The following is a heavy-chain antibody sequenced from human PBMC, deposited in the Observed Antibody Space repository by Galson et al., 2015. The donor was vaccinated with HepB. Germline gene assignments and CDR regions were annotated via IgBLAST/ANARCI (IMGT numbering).Heavy chain of an antibody. J-gene: IGHJ5*02. CDR3: ARLAGYYGLWSGSGYWFDP. Sequence: QSGAEVKKPGESLKISCKGSGYSFSSYWIGWVRQMPGKGLEWMGIIYPGDADTRYSPSFQGQVTLSADKSINTAYLQWSSLKASDTAIYYCARLAGYYGLWSGSGYWFDPWGQGTLVTVSS. CDR2: IYPGDADT. D-gene: IGHD3-3*01. CDR1: GYSFSSYW. V-gene: IGHV5-51*03.